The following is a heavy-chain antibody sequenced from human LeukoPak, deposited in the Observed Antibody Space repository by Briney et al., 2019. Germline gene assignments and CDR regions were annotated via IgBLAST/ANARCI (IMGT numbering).Heavy chain of an antibody. CDR2: ISTYSGDT. Sequence: GASVKVSCKAGNYSFINYGLTWVRQAPGQRLVWMGWISTYSGDTNYAQNFQGRATLTRDTSTSTAHMDLNNLTPDDTAVYYCARVEYSSGRGDYWGQGTLVTVSS. J-gene: IGHJ4*02. D-gene: IGHD3-22*01. CDR1: NYSFINYG. V-gene: IGHV1-18*01. CDR3: ARVEYSSGRGDY.